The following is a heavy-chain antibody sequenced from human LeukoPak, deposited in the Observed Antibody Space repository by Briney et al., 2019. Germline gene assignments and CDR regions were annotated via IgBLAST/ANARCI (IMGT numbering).Heavy chain of an antibody. D-gene: IGHD1-26*01. V-gene: IGHV4-39*02. CDR2: IYYSGST. CDR1: GGSISSSSYY. CDR3: AREGAAKGFRWFDP. Sequence: SETLSLTCTVSGGSISSSSYYWGWIRQPPGKGLEWIGSIYYSGSTYYNPSLKSRVTISVDTSKNQLSLKLSSVTAADTAVYYCAREGAAKGFRWFDPWGQGTLVTVSS. J-gene: IGHJ5*02.